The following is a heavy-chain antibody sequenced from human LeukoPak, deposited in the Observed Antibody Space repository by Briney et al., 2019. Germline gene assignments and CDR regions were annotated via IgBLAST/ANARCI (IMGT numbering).Heavy chain of an antibody. D-gene: IGHD3-10*01. CDR1: GFTFSSYA. V-gene: IGHV3-23*01. Sequence: GGSLRLSCAASGFTFSSYAMSWVRQAPGKGLEWVSAISGSGGSTYYADSVKGRFTISRDNSKNTLYLQMNSLRAEDTAVYYCAKEGFILTMVRGVIITGYFDYWGQGTLVTVSS. CDR3: AKEGFILTMVRGVIITGYFDY. J-gene: IGHJ4*02. CDR2: ISGSGGST.